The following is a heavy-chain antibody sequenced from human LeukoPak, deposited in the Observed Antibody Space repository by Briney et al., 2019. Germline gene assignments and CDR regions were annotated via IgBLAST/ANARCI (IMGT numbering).Heavy chain of an antibody. J-gene: IGHJ4*02. CDR2: TYYRSKWYN. D-gene: IGHD1-1*01. CDR1: GDSVSTNNAA. CDR3: ARGGRTDSTAPSLDS. V-gene: IGHV6-1*01. Sequence: SQTLSLTCALSGDSVSTNNAAWNWLRQSPSRGLEWLGRTYYRSKWYNDYAESVNSRITIIPDTSKNQFSLHLNSVTPEDTAVYYCARGGRTDSTAPSLDSWGQGTLVTVSS.